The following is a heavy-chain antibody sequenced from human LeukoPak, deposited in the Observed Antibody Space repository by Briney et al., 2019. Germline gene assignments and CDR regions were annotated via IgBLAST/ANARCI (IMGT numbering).Heavy chain of an antibody. CDR2: MYNSGST. V-gene: IGHV4-59*08. J-gene: IGHJ3*02. CDR1: GVSIIIYQ. Sequence: SETLSLTCTVSGVSIIIYQWSWIRQPPGKGLEWIGYMYNSGSTDFNPSLKSRVTISLDTSKNQFSLKLSSVTAADTAVYYCATNGVPAALDAFDIWGQGTMVTVSS. D-gene: IGHD2-2*01. CDR3: ATNGVPAALDAFDI.